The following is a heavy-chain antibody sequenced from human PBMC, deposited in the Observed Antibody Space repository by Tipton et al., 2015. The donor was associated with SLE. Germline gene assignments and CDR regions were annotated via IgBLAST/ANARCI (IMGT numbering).Heavy chain of an antibody. Sequence: TLSLTCTVSGGSISSHYWSWIRQPPGKGLEWIGYIYYSGSTYYNPSLKSRVTISVDTSKNQFSLKLSSVTAADTAVYYCARLLQQLPTGGGWFDPWGQGTLVTVSS. CDR3: ARLLQQLPTGGGWFDP. CDR1: GGSISSHY. CDR2: IYYSGST. J-gene: IGHJ5*02. D-gene: IGHD6-13*01. V-gene: IGHV4-59*11.